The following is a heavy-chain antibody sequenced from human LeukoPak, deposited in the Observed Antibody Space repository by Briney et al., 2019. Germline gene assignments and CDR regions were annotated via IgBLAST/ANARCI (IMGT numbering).Heavy chain of an antibody. CDR1: GGSISSYY. J-gene: IGHJ4*02. CDR2: IYYSGST. Sequence: PSETLSLTCPVSGGSISSYYWSWIRQPPGKGLEWIGYIYYSGSTNYNPSLKSRVTISVDTSKNQFSLKLSSVTAADTAVYYCAARGAAAGKSDYWGQGTLVTVSS. CDR3: AARGAAAGKSDY. V-gene: IGHV4-59*01. D-gene: IGHD6-13*01.